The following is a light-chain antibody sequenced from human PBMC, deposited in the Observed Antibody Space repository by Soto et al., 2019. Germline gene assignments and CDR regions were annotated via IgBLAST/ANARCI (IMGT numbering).Light chain of an antibody. V-gene: IGLV2-14*03. CDR2: DVT. J-gene: IGLJ1*01. CDR1: SSDVGDYHY. CDR3: ASYTSSSTPYV. Sequence: QSALTQPASVSGSPGQSITISCTGTSSDVGDYHYVSWYQLHPGKAPKLMIYDVTNRPSGVSNRFSGSKSGNTASLTISGLQDDDEADYYCASYTSSSTPYVFGTGTKLTVL.